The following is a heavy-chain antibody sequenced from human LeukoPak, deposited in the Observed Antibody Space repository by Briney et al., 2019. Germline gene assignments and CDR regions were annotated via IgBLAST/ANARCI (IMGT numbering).Heavy chain of an antibody. J-gene: IGHJ4*02. D-gene: IGHD2-2*01. V-gene: IGHV3-23*01. CDR1: GFTFSSYA. Sequence: GGSLRLSCAASGFTFSSYAMSWVRQAPGKGLEWVSAISGSGGSTYYADSVKGRFTISRDNSKNTLYLQMNSLRAEDTAVYYCAKDRRGCSSTSCYYRFDYWGQGTLVTVSS. CDR2: ISGSGGST. CDR3: AKDRRGCSSTSCYYRFDY.